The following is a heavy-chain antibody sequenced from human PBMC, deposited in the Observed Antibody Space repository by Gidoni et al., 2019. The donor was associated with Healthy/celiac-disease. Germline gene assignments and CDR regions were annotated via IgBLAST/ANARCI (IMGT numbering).Heavy chain of an antibody. Sequence: EWVAVISYDGSNKYYADSVKGRFTISRDNSKNTLYLQMNSLRAEDTAVYYCGGGASVGSKGGEYFQHWGQGTLVTVSS. J-gene: IGHJ1*01. CDR3: GGGASVGSKGGEYFQH. CDR2: ISYDGSNK. D-gene: IGHD6-13*01. V-gene: IGHV3-30*04.